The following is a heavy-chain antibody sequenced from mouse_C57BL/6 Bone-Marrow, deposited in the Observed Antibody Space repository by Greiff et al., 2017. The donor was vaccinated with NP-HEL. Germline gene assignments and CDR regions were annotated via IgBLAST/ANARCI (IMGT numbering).Heavy chain of an antibody. CDR3: ARQIDGYYVLYWYFDV. CDR2: INPSTGGT. Sequence: VQLQQSGPELVKPGASVKISCKASGYSFTGYYMNWVKQSPEKSLEWIGEINPSTGGTTYNQKFKAKATLTVDKSSSTAYMQLKSLTSDDSAVYYCARQIDGYYVLYWYFDVWGTGTTVTVSS. V-gene: IGHV1-42*01. J-gene: IGHJ1*03. CDR1: GYSFTGYY. D-gene: IGHD2-3*01.